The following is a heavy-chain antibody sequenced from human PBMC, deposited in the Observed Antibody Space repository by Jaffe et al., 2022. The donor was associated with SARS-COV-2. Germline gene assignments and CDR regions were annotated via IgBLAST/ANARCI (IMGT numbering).Heavy chain of an antibody. J-gene: IGHJ4*02. V-gene: IGHV3-23*01. D-gene: IGHD3-22*01. CDR1: GFTFSTYA. CDR2: LPVSDPKT. CDR3: AKDWDGGGYYSTDY. Sequence: EVQLLESGGGLVQPGGSLRLSCAASGFTFSTYALSWVRQAPGKGLEWISTLPVSDPKTYYADSVKGRFTISRDNSKNTLYLQMNNLRAEDTAVYFCAKDWDGGGYYSTDYWGQGTLVTVSS.